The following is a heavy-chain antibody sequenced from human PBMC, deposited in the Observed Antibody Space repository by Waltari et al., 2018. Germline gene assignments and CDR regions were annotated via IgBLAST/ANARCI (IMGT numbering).Heavy chain of an antibody. Sequence: QVQLQESGPGLVKPSGTLSLTCAVAGGSISRSNWWMWVRQPPGQGLEWIGEIYHSGSTNYNPSLKSRVTISVDKSKNQFSLKLSSVTAADTAVYYCARRGYSGYDPPYYYYYGMDVWGQGTTVTVSS. CDR2: IYHSGST. D-gene: IGHD5-12*01. J-gene: IGHJ6*02. CDR1: GGSISRSNW. CDR3: ARRGYSGYDPPYYYYYGMDV. V-gene: IGHV4-4*02.